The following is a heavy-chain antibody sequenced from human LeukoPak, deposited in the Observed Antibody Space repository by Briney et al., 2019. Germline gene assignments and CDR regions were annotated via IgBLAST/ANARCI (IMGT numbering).Heavy chain of an antibody. V-gene: IGHV4-59*01. J-gene: IGHJ4*02. CDR1: GGSIRSYY. D-gene: IGHD1-1*01. CDR3: ARVGDWDDLVF. Sequence: SETLSLTCTIFGGSIRSYYWSWIRQSPEKGLEWIGYIHYTGRTTNYNPSLRSRVTISVGTSKNQFSLKLSSVTAADTAVYYCARVGDWDDLVFWGQGTLVTVSS. CDR2: IHYTGRTT.